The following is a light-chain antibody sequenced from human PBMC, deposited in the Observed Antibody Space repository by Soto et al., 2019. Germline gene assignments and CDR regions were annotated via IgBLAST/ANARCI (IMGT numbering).Light chain of an antibody. CDR2: GVY. V-gene: IGKV3-20*01. CDR3: PHYGYSQWT. CDR1: QTGNNNY. J-gene: IGKJ1*01. Sequence: IVLTQSPGTLSLSPGERATLSCRASQTGNNNYLAWYQHKSGQAPRLLIYGVYTRASGIPDRFSGSGSGTEFTLTITRLEPEDSAVYFCPHYGYSQWTFGQGTKVDSK.